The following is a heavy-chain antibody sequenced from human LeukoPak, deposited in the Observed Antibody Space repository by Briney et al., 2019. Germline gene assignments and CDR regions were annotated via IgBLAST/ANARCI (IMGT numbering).Heavy chain of an antibody. D-gene: IGHD1-1*01. V-gene: IGHV4-59*08. Sequence: PSETLSLTCTVSGGSISSYYWSWIRQPPGKGLEWIAYIYYCGSTNYNPFLKSRVTISVDTSKNQFSPKLSSVTAADTAVYYCARRTTGTGPFDYWGQGTLVTVSS. CDR3: ARRTTGTGPFDY. CDR2: IYYCGST. J-gene: IGHJ4*02. CDR1: GGSISSYY.